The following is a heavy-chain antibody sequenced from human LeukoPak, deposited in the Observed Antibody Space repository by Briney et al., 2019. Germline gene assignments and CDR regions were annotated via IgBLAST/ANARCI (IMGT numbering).Heavy chain of an antibody. J-gene: IGHJ3*02. Sequence: ASVKVSCKASGYTFTGYYMHWVRRAPGQGLEWMGRINPNSGGANYAQKFQGRVTMTRDTSISTAYMEPSRLRSDDTAVYYCARDSGIVGANDAFDIWGQGTMVTVSS. CDR1: GYTFTGYY. D-gene: IGHD1-26*01. V-gene: IGHV1-2*06. CDR2: INPNSGGA. CDR3: ARDSGIVGANDAFDI.